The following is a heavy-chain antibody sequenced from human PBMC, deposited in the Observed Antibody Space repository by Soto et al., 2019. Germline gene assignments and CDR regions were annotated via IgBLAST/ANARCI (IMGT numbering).Heavy chain of an antibody. V-gene: IGHV3-23*01. D-gene: IGHD3-10*01. Sequence: EVKLLESGGGLVQPGGSLRLSCAASGFTFSHYAMSWVRQAPGQGLEWVSGISDSGYTTYYTDSVKGRFTISRDNSKTTLYLQMNSLRAEDTAVYHCVKDLRYYGSGPSGWFDAWGQGILVTVSS. CDR3: VKDLRYYGSGPSGWFDA. CDR2: ISDSGYTT. CDR1: GFTFSHYA. J-gene: IGHJ5*02.